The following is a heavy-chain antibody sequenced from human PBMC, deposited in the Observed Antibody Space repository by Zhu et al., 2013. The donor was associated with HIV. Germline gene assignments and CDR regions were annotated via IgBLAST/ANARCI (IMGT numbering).Heavy chain of an antibody. CDR3: ARSLGLTFGVVV. CDR1: GYIFTGYY. D-gene: IGHD3-3*01. CDR2: INPNSGGT. Sequence: QVQLVQSGAEVKKPGASVKVSCKASGYIFTGYYMHWVRQAPGQGLEWMGWINPNSGGTDYAQKFLGRVSITRDMSIGTAFMEVRRLTSDDTAVYYCARSLGLTFGVVVWGQGTLVTCLL. J-gene: IGHJ4*02. V-gene: IGHV1-2*02.